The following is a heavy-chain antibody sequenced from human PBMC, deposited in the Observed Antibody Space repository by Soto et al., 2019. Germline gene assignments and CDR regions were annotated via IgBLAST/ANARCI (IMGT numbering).Heavy chain of an antibody. CDR3: ARARAVLRFLEWLPTPDGMDV. V-gene: IGHV4-59*01. Sequence: SETLSLTCTVSGGSISSYYWSWIRQPPGKGLEWIGYIYYSGSTNYNPSLKSRVTISVDTSKNQFSLKLSSVTAADTAVYYCARARAVLRFLEWLPTPDGMDVWGQGTTVTV. D-gene: IGHD3-3*01. CDR2: IYYSGST. J-gene: IGHJ6*02. CDR1: GGSISSYY.